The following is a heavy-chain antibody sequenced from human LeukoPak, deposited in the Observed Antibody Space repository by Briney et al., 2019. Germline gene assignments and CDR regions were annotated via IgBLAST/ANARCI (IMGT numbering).Heavy chain of an antibody. D-gene: IGHD3-22*01. CDR2: IEEDGSEK. Sequence: GGSLRLSCAASGFTLSSYWMTWVRQAPGKGLEWVADIEEDGSEKYYVDSVKGRFTISRDNAKNSLYLQMNSLRAEDTAVYYCASYYYDTRDYYFDYWGQGTLVTVSS. CDR1: GFTLSSYW. CDR3: ASYYYDTRDYYFDY. J-gene: IGHJ4*02. V-gene: IGHV3-7*03.